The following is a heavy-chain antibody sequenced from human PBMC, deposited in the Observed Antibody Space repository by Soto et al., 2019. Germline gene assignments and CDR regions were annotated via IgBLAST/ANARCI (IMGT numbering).Heavy chain of an antibody. D-gene: IGHD6-19*01. CDR3: ARPGTIAVAGTGIDY. V-gene: IGHV3-30-3*01. J-gene: IGHJ4*02. Sequence: LRLSCAASGFTFSSYAMHWVRQAPGKGLEWVAVISYDGSNKYYADSVKGRFTISRDNSKNTLYLQMNSLRAEDTAVYYCARPGTIAVAGTGIDYWGQGTLVTVSS. CDR2: ISYDGSNK. CDR1: GFTFSSYA.